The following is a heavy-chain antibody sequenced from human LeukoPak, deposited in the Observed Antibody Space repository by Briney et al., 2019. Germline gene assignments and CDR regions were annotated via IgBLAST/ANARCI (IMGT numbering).Heavy chain of an antibody. D-gene: IGHD5-18*01. CDR3: ARDRPRLRGYSYGYYYYMDV. Sequence: PSETLSLTCTVSGGSISNRNYHWGWIRQPPGKGLEWIGSICSSGSAYYNPSLKSRVTISVDTSKNQFSLKLSSVTAADTAVYYCARDRPRLRGYSYGYYYYMDVWGKGTTVTVSS. CDR2: ICSSGSA. V-gene: IGHV4-39*07. CDR1: GGSISNRNYH. J-gene: IGHJ6*03.